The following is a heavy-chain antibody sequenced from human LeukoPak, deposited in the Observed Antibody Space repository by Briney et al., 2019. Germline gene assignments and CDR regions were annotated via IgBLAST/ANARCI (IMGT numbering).Heavy chain of an antibody. D-gene: IGHD3-22*01. V-gene: IGHV3-23*01. CDR3: ARGDYYDSSGYYY. CDR2: ISGSGGST. J-gene: IGHJ4*02. Sequence: GGSLRLSCAASGFTFSSYAMSWVRQAPGKGLEWVSAISGSGGSTYYADSVKGRFTISRDNSKNTLYLQMNSLRAEDTAVYYCARGDYYDSSGYYYWGQGTLVTVSS. CDR1: GFTFSSYA.